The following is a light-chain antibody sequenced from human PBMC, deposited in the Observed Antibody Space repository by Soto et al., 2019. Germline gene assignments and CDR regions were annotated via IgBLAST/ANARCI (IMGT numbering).Light chain of an antibody. CDR2: DNN. J-gene: IGLJ1*01. CDR1: SSNIGINA. V-gene: IGLV1-44*01. CDR3: ASWDDSLNGLL. Sequence: QCVLTQPPSGSGTPGQRVTISCSGSSSNIGINAVNWYQQLPGTAPKLLMYDNNQRPSGVPDRVSGSKSGTSASLAISGLQSEDEADYYCASWDDSLNGLLFGTGTKVTVL.